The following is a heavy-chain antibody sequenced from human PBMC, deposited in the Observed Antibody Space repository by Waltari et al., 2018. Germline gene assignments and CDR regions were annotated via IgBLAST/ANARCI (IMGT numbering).Heavy chain of an antibody. CDR2: INHSGST. CDR1: GGSFSGYY. V-gene: IGHV4-34*01. CDR3: ARRIAVAGTTRSWYFDL. J-gene: IGHJ2*01. D-gene: IGHD6-19*01. Sequence: QVQLQQWGAGLLKPSETLSLTCAVYGGSFSGYYWRWIRQPPGKGLEWIGEINHSGSTNYNPSLKSRVTISVDTSKNQFSLKLSSVTAADTAVYYCARRIAVAGTTRSWYFDLWGRGTLVTVSS.